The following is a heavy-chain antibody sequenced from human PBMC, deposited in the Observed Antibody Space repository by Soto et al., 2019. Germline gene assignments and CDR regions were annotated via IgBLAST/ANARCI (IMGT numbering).Heavy chain of an antibody. J-gene: IGHJ4*02. V-gene: IGHV4-34*01. Sequence: SSETLSLTCAVYGGSFSGYYWSWIRQPPGKGLEWIGEINHSGSTNYNPSLKSRVTISVDTSKNQFSLKLSSVTAADTAVYYCARDSGVYSSSSRGFDYWGQGTLVTVSS. CDR2: INHSGST. CDR1: GGSFSGYY. D-gene: IGHD6-6*01. CDR3: ARDSGVYSSSSRGFDY.